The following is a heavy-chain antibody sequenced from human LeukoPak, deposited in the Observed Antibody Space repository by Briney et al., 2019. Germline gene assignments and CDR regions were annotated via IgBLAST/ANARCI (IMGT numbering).Heavy chain of an antibody. J-gene: IGHJ4*02. V-gene: IGHV3-13*04. Sequence: GGCLRLSCAPSGFTFSSYDMHWVRQATGKGLEWVSAIGTVGDSNYPASVKGPFTVSRETAKNSLYLQMKSLTAGDTAVYYCARARSDWIYRIDDWGQGTLVTASS. CDR3: ARARSDWIYRIDD. D-gene: IGHD5-12*01. CDR1: GFTFSSYD. CDR2: IGTVGDS.